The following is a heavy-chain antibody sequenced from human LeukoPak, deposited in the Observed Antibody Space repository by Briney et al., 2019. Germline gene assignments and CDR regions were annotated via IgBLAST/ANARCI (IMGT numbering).Heavy chain of an antibody. V-gene: IGHV3-48*01. CDR3: ARDPLHYDFWSGRLNWLDP. D-gene: IGHD3-3*01. Sequence: GGSLRLSCAASGFTFSSYSMNWVRQAPGEGLEWVSYISSSSSTIYYADSVKGRFTISRDNAKNSLYLQMNSLRAEDTAVYYCARDPLHYDFWSGRLNWLDPWGQGTLVTVSS. CDR2: ISSSSSTI. J-gene: IGHJ5*02. CDR1: GFTFSSYS.